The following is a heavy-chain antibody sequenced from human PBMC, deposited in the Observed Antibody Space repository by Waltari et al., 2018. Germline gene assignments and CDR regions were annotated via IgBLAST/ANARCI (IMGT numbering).Heavy chain of an antibody. CDR3: TRQDYYYVKGYFDL. J-gene: IGHJ2*01. D-gene: IGHD3-22*01. CDR2: RFYSGAT. CDR1: GGSISSVAYS. V-gene: IGHV4-39*01. Sequence: QLQLQESGPGLVKPSETVSLTCTVSGGSISSVAYSWGWVRQPPVKWLEFIASRFYSGATYYNPSLESRVTISVDTSKNQFSLELTSVTDADTAVYYCTRQDYYYVKGYFDLWGRGTLVTVSS.